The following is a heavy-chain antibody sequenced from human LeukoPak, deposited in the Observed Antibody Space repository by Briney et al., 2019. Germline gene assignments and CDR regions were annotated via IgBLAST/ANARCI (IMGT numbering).Heavy chain of an antibody. V-gene: IGHV1-2*02. Sequence: ASVKVSCKASGYTFTGYYMHWVRQAPGQGLEWMGRINPNSGGTNYAQKFQGRVTMTRDTSISTAYMELSRLRSDDTAVYYCARDHRYYYDSSGFDYWGQGTLVTVSS. CDR3: ARDHRYYYDSSGFDY. D-gene: IGHD3-22*01. J-gene: IGHJ4*02. CDR2: INPNSGGT. CDR1: GYTFTGYY.